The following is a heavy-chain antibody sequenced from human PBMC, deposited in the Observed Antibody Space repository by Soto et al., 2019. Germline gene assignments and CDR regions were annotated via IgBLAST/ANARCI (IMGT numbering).Heavy chain of an antibody. CDR2: ISSSSSTI. CDR3: ARPEYSSSSYGMDV. V-gene: IGHV3-48*02. J-gene: IGHJ6*02. Sequence: GGSLRLSCAASGFTFSSYSMNWVRQAPGKGLEWVSYISSSSSTIYYADSVKGRFTISRDNAKNSLYLQMNSLRDEDTAVYYCARPEYSSSSYGMDVWGQGTTITSP. D-gene: IGHD6-6*01. CDR1: GFTFSSYS.